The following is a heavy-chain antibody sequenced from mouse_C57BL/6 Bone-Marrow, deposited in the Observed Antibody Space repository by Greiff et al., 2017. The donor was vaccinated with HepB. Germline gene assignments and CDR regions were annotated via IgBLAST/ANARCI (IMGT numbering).Heavy chain of an antibody. V-gene: IGHV1-15*01. Sequence: VQLQQSGAELVRPGASVTLSCKASGYTFTDYEMHWVKQTPVHGLEWIGAIDPETGGTAYNQKFKGKAILTADKSSSTAYMELRSLTSEDSAVYYCTRQGYYGSSYDYFDYWGRGTTLTVSS. D-gene: IGHD1-1*01. CDR3: TRQGYYGSSYDYFDY. CDR2: IDPETGGT. J-gene: IGHJ2*01. CDR1: GYTFTDYE.